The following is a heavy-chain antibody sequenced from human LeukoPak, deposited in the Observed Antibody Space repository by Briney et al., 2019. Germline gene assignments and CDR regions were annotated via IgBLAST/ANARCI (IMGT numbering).Heavy chain of an antibody. Sequence: GGSLRLSCAASGFTFSSYSMNWVRQAPGKGLEWVSSISSSSSYIYYADSVKGRFTISRDNAKNSLYLQMNSLRAEDTAVYYCAREGPTRINWFDPWGQGTLVTVSS. V-gene: IGHV3-21*01. CDR2: ISSSSSYI. J-gene: IGHJ5*02. CDR3: AREGPTRINWFDP. CDR1: GFTFSSYS.